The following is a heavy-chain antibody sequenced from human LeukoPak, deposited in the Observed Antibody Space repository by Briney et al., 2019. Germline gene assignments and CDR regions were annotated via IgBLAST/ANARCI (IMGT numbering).Heavy chain of an antibody. D-gene: IGHD4-17*01. CDR2: ISASGDT. CDR1: GFIFSDYA. J-gene: IGHJ4*02. V-gene: IGHV3-23*01. Sequence: GGSLRLSCAASGFIFSDYAMSWVRQAPGKGLEWVSTISASGDTFYADSVRGRFTISRDDSKNTVYLQIDRLRPEDTALFYCAKEGFITVTNFDYWAQGTLVTVSS. CDR3: AKEGFITVTNFDY.